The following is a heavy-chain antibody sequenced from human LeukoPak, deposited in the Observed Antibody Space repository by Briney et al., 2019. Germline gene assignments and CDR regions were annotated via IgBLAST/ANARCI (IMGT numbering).Heavy chain of an antibody. CDR3: ARQGLEMGTITG. J-gene: IGHJ4*02. CDR2: INHSGRT. V-gene: IGHV4-34*01. CDR1: GGSLSGYY. D-gene: IGHD5-24*01. Sequence: SETLSLTCAVYGGSLSGYYWNWIRQPPGKGLEWIGEINHSGRTNYNPSLKSRVTISVETSKNSFSLKLTSVTAADTAVYYCARQGLEMGTITGWGQGTLVTVSS.